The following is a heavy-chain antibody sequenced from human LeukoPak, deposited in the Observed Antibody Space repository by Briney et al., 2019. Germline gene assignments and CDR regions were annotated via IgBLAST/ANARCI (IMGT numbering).Heavy chain of an antibody. J-gene: IGHJ6*02. CDR1: GFTFSSYA. Sequence: PGRSLRLSCAASGFTFSSYAMHWVRQAPGKGLEWVAVISYDGSNKYYADSVNGRFTISRDNSKNTLYLQMNSLRAEDTAVYYCARDTAVERWLQSHYYYGMGVWGQGTTVTVSS. V-gene: IGHV3-30-3*01. CDR3: ARDTAVERWLQSHYYYGMGV. CDR2: ISYDGSNK. D-gene: IGHD5-24*01.